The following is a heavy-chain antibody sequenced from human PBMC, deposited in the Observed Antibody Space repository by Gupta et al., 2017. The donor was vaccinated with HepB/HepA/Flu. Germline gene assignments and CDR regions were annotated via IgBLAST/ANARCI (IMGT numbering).Heavy chain of an antibody. J-gene: IGHJ4*02. CDR3: ARVGIAAAGMMDDY. CDR1: GGSFSGYY. V-gene: IGHV4-34*01. Sequence: QVQLQQWGAGLLKPSETLSLTCAVYGGSFSGYYWSWIRQPPGKGLEWIGEINHSGSTNYNPSLKSRVTISVDTSKNQFSLKLSSVTAADTAVYYCARVGIAAAGMMDDYWGQGTLVTVSS. D-gene: IGHD6-13*01. CDR2: INHSGST.